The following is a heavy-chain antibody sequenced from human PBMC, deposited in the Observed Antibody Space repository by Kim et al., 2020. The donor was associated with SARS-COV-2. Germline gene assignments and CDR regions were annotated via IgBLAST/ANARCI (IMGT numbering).Heavy chain of an antibody. V-gene: IGHV1-8*01. J-gene: IGHJ5*02. CDR3: ARGTTVTSLYNWFDP. Sequence: KFQGRVTMTRNTSISTAYMELSSLRSEDTAVYYCARGTTVTSLYNWFDPWGQGTLVTVSS. D-gene: IGHD4-17*01.